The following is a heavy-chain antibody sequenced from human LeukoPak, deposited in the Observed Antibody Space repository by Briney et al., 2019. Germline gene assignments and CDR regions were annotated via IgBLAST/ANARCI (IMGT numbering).Heavy chain of an antibody. D-gene: IGHD6-19*01. CDR2: ISYDGSNK. J-gene: IGHJ4*02. CDR3: ARGGEWLDPERTPVDY. V-gene: IGHV3-30-3*01. Sequence: GGSLRLSCAASGFTFGSYAMHWVRQAPGKGLEWVAVISYDGSNKYYADSVKGRFTISRDNSKNTLYLQMNSLRAEDTAVYYCARGGEWLDPERTPVDYWGQGTLVTVSS. CDR1: GFTFGSYA.